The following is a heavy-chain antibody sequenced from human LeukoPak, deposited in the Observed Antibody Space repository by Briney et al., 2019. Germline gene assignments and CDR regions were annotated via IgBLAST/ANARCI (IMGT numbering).Heavy chain of an antibody. CDR3: ARGGKAARKFDY. D-gene: IGHD6-6*01. V-gene: IGHV4-34*01. Sequence: SETLSLTCAVYGGSFSGYYWSWIRQPPGKGLEWIGEINHSGSTNYNPSLKSRVTISVDTSKNQFSLKLSAVTAADTAVYYCARGGKAARKFDYWGQGTLVTVSS. J-gene: IGHJ4*02. CDR1: GGSFSGYY. CDR2: INHSGST.